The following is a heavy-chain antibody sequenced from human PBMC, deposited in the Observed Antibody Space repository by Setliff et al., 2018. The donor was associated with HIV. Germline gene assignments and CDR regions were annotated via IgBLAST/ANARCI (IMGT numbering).Heavy chain of an antibody. D-gene: IGHD5-18*01. CDR2: IKQDGSEK. J-gene: IGHJ3*02. Sequence: PGGSLRLSCEASGFRVTDTYMAWVRQAPGKGLEWVANIKQDGSEKYYVDSVKGRFTISRDNPKNSLYLQMTSLRAEDTAVYYCARDDSNGNTDAFDIWGQGTTVTVSS. CDR1: GFRVTDTY. V-gene: IGHV3-7*03. CDR3: ARDDSNGNTDAFDI.